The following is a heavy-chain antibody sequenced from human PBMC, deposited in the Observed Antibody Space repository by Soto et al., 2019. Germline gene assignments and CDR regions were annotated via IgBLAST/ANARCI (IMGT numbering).Heavy chain of an antibody. Sequence: GESLKISCKGSGYSFTSYWIGWVRQMPGKGLEWMGIIYPGDSDTRYSPSFQGQVTISADKSISTAYLQWSSLKASDTAMYYCERHIVPRYSSGATLDYWGQGTLVTVSS. CDR1: GYSFTSYW. J-gene: IGHJ4*02. CDR3: ERHIVPRYSSGATLDY. V-gene: IGHV5-51*01. CDR2: IYPGDSDT. D-gene: IGHD6-19*01.